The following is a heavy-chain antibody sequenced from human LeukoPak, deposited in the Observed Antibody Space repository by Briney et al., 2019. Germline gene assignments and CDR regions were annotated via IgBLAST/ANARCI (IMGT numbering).Heavy chain of an antibody. V-gene: IGHV4-38-2*02. Sequence: SETLSLTCTVSGYSISSGYYWGWIRQPPGKGLEWIGSIYHSGSTYYNPSLKSRVTISVDTSKNQFSLKLSSVTAADTAVYYCATDYYDSSGYFHYWGQGTLVTVSS. D-gene: IGHD3-22*01. CDR1: GYSISSGYY. CDR2: IYHSGST. CDR3: ATDYYDSSGYFHY. J-gene: IGHJ4*02.